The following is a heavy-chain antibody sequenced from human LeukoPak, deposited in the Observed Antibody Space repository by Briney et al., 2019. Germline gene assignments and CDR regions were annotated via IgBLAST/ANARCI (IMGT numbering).Heavy chain of an antibody. CDR3: AITFGGVIVNSYFDY. J-gene: IGHJ4*02. Sequence: ASVKVSCKASGYTFTSYGISWVRQAPGQGLERMGWISAYNGNTNYAQKLQGRVTMTTDTSTSTAYMELRSLRSDDTAVYYCAITFGGVIVNSYFDYWGQGTLVTVSS. CDR2: ISAYNGNT. D-gene: IGHD3-16*02. V-gene: IGHV1-18*01. CDR1: GYTFTSYG.